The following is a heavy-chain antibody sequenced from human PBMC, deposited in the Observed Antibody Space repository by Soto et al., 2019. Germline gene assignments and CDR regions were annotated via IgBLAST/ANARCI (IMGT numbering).Heavy chain of an antibody. CDR1: GGTLSNYG. CDR2: IIPVFGTA. D-gene: IGHD4-17*01. CDR3: ARGDATKIIVTTYYGMDV. Sequence: QVQLVQSGAEVKKPGSSVKVSCKASGGTLSNYGVSWVRQAPGQGLEWLGGIIPVFGTANYAHKFQGRLTITAGESTSTVYMGVSSLGSEDTAVYYCARGDATKIIVTTYYGMDVWGQGTTVTVSS. V-gene: IGHV1-69*12. J-gene: IGHJ6*02.